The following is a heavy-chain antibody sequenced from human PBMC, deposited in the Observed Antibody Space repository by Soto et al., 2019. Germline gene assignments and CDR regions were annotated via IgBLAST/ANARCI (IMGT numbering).Heavy chain of an antibody. J-gene: IGHJ5*02. V-gene: IGHV3-23*01. CDR3: AKVDRDGNNLWFDP. Sequence: PGGSLRLSCAASGFTFSSYAMSWVRRAPGKGLEWVSAISGSGGSTYYADSVKGRFTISRDNSKNTLYLQMNSLRAEDTAVYYCAKVDRDGNNLWFDPWGQGTLVTVSS. CDR1: GFTFSSYA. D-gene: IGHD2-2*03. CDR2: ISGSGGST.